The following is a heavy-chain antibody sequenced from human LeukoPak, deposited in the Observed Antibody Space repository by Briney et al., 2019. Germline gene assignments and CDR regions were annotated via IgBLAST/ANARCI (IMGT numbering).Heavy chain of an antibody. V-gene: IGHV3-30-3*01. D-gene: IGHD6-13*01. Sequence: GGSLRLSCVASGFTFSRYAMHWVRLAPGKGLEWVAVISYDGSNKYYADSVKGRFTISRDNSKNTLLLQMDSLRAEDTAVYYCAKDGQQLAPYSLDYWGQGTLVTVSS. CDR2: ISYDGSNK. J-gene: IGHJ4*02. CDR1: GFTFSRYA. CDR3: AKDGQQLAPYSLDY.